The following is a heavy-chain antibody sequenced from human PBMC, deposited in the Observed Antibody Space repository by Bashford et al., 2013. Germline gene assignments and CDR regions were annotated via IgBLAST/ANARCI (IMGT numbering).Heavy chain of an antibody. CDR3: AHSLCNGGTCYSGFDY. D-gene: IGHD2-15*01. CDR1: GFSLSTSLMR. J-gene: IGHJ4*02. V-gene: IGHV2-5*08. CDR2: IDWDNDK. Sequence: SGPTLVKPTQTLTLTCTFSGFSLSTSLMRVSWIRQPPGKALEWLARIDWDNDKRYRTSLKTRLTITKDTSKNQVVLTVANMDPVDTATYYCAHSLCNGGTCYSGFDYWGQGIQVTVSS.